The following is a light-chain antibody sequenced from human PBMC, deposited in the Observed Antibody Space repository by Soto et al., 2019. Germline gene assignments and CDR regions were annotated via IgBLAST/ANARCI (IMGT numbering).Light chain of an antibody. CDR2: EVS. Sequence: QSALTQPASVSGSPGQSITISCTGTSSDVGSYNLVSWYQQYPGKAPKLMIYEVSKRASGVSHRFSGSKSGNTASLTISGLQAEDEADYYCCSYAGRSTPYVFGTGTKLTVL. CDR1: SSDVGSYNL. V-gene: IGLV2-23*02. J-gene: IGLJ1*01. CDR3: CSYAGRSTPYV.